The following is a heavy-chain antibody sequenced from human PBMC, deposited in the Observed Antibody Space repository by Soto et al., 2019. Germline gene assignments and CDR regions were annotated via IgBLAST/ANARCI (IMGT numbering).Heavy chain of an antibody. D-gene: IGHD1-1*01. V-gene: IGHV4-31*03. J-gene: IGHJ4*02. CDR3: ASGHDAYKVRY. Sequence: QVQLQESGPGRVKPSQTLSLTCTVSGGSISSGGTGSYWTWIRQLPGKGLEWIGYIYYTGNTYYTPSLKSRPTISIDTSENQFSLKLTSVTAADTAVYFCASGHDAYKVRYWGQGTLVTVSS. CDR1: GGSISSGGTGSY. CDR2: IYYTGNT.